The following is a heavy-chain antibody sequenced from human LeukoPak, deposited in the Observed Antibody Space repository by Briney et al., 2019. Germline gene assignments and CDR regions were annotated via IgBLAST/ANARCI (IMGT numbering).Heavy chain of an antibody. J-gene: IGHJ6*02. Sequence: GGSLRLSCAASGFTFSSYWMSWVRQAPGKGLEWVANIKQDGSEKYCVDSVKGRFTISRDNAKNSLYLQMNSLRAEDTAVYYCARYPGYPGYYYYGMDVWGQGTTVTVSS. CDR3: ARYPGYPGYYYYGMDV. V-gene: IGHV3-7*01. D-gene: IGHD3-9*01. CDR1: GFTFSSYW. CDR2: IKQDGSEK.